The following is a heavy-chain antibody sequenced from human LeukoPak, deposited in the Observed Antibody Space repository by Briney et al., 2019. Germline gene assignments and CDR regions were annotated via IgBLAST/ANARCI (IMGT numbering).Heavy chain of an antibody. J-gene: IGHJ3*02. CDR1: GGSISSSSYY. D-gene: IGHD5-18*01. Sequence: PSETLSLTCTVSGGSISSSSYYWGWIRQPPGKGLEWIGSIYYSGSTYYNPSLKSRVTISVDTSKNQFSLKLSSVTAADTAVYYCARRIQLWFYAFDIWGQGTMVTVSS. CDR2: IYYSGST. V-gene: IGHV4-39*01. CDR3: ARRIQLWFYAFDI.